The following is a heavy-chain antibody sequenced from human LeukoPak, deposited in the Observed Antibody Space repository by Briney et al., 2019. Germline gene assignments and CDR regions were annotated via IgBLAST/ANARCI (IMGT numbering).Heavy chain of an antibody. V-gene: IGHV3-74*01. CDR1: GFTFSSYW. J-gene: IGHJ4*02. D-gene: IGHD6-19*01. CDR2: VNSDGTGT. Sequence: PGGSLRLSCAASGFTFSSYWMHWVRQAPGKGLVWVSRVNSDGTGTTYADSVEGRFTISRDNAKNTVYLQMNSLRAEDTAIYYCARDVEQWLVRVYYFDYWGQGTLVTVSS. CDR3: ARDVEQWLVRVYYFDY.